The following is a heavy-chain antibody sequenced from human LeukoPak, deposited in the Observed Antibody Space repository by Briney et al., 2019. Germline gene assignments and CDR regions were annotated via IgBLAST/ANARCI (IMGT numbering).Heavy chain of an antibody. CDR3: ARDPYGSGNYYFDY. CDR2: IYDIVST. Sequence: SETLSLTCTVSGGSISRYYWSWIRQPPGKGLEWIGYIYDIVSTNYNPSLKSRVTISVDTSKNQFSLKLSSVTAADTAVYYCARDPYGSGNYYFDYWGQGTLVTVSS. CDR1: GGSISRYY. V-gene: IGHV4-59*01. D-gene: IGHD3-10*01. J-gene: IGHJ4*02.